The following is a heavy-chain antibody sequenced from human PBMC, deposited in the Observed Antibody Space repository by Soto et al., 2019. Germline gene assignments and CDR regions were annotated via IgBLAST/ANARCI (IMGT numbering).Heavy chain of an antibody. V-gene: IGHV3-23*01. J-gene: IGHJ5*02. D-gene: IGHD6-13*01. CDR2: ISGSGGST. Sequence: GGSLRLSCAASGFTFSSYAMSWVRQAPGKGLEWVSAISGSGGSTYYADSVKGRFTISRDNSKNTLYLQMNSLRAEDTAVYYCAKVTWVAAAGPFWFDPWGQGTLVTVSS. CDR1: GFTFSSYA. CDR3: AKVTWVAAAGPFWFDP.